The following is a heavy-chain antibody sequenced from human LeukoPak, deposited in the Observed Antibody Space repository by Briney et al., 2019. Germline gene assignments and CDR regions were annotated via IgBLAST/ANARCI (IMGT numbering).Heavy chain of an antibody. Sequence: SQTLSLTCTVSGGSISSGGYYWSWIRQPPGKGLEWIGYIYHSGSTYYNPSLKSRVTISVDRFKTQFSLKLSSVNAADRAVYYCARDVAAASGDYWGQGTLVTVSS. J-gene: IGHJ4*02. CDR1: GGSISSGGYY. CDR2: IYHSGST. D-gene: IGHD6-13*01. V-gene: IGHV4-30-2*01. CDR3: ARDVAAASGDY.